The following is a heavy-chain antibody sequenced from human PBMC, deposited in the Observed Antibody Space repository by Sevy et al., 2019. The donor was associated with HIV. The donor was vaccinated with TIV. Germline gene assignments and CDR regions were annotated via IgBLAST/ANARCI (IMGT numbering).Heavy chain of an antibody. J-gene: IGHJ3*02. Sequence: SQTLSLTCAISGDSVSSNSAAWNWIRQSPSRGLEWLGRTYYRSKWYNDYSVSVKSRITISPDTSKNLFSLQLNSVTPEETAVYYYSRGMDAFDIWGQGTMVTVSS. CDR3: SRGMDAFDI. V-gene: IGHV6-1*01. CDR1: GDSVSSNSAA. CDR2: TYYRSKWYN.